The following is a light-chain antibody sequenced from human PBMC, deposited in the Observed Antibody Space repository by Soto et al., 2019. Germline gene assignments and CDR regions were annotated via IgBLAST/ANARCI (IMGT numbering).Light chain of an antibody. V-gene: IGLV2-23*01. Sequence: QSALTQPASVSGSPGQSITISCTGTSSDVGSYNLVSWYQQHPGKAPKLMIYEDTKRPSGVSNRFSGSKSGNMASLTISGLQAEDEADYYCSSYAGSNTYVVFGGGTKLTVL. CDR1: SSDVGSYNL. CDR3: SSYAGSNTYVV. CDR2: EDT. J-gene: IGLJ2*01.